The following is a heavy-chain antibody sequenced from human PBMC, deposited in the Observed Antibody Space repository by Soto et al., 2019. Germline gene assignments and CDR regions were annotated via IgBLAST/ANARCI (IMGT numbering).Heavy chain of an antibody. CDR1: GGSFSGYY. D-gene: IGHD3-10*01. V-gene: IGHV4-34*01. CDR2: INHSGST. CDR3: AATGLRRRNYGMDV. Sequence: SETLSLTCAVYGGSFSGYYWSWIREPPGKGLEWMGEINHSGSTNYNPSLKSRVNISVDTSKNQFSLKLSSVTAADTAVYYCAATGLRRRNYGMDVWGQATTVTVSS. J-gene: IGHJ6*02.